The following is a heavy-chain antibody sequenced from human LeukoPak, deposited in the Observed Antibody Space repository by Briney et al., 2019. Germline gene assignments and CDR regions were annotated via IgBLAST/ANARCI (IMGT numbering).Heavy chain of an antibody. V-gene: IGHV3-30-3*01. CDR1: GFTFSSYA. CDR2: ISYDGSNK. CDR3: AREGGYCSSTSCPFDY. D-gene: IGHD2-2*01. J-gene: IGHJ4*02. Sequence: PGRSLRLSCAASGFTFSSYAMHWVRQAPGKGLEWVAVISYDGSNKYYADSVKGRFTISRDNSKNTLYLQMNSLRAEDTAVYYCAREGGYCSSTSCPFDYWGQGTLVTVSS.